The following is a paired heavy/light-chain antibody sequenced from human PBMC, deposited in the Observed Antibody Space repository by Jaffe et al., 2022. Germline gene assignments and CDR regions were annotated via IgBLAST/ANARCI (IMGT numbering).Light chain of an antibody. J-gene: IGKJ2*01. CDR2: DAS. CDR1: QSVSSY. V-gene: IGKV3-11*01. Sequence: EIVLTQSPATLSLSPGERATLSCRASQSVSSYLAWYQQKPGQAPRLLIYDASNRATGIPARFSGSGSGTDFTLTISSLEPEDFAVYYCQQRSNWPFPYTFGQGTKLEIK. CDR3: QQRSNWPFPYT.
Heavy chain of an antibody. V-gene: IGHV4-34*01. D-gene: IGHD2-21*02. J-gene: IGHJ4*02. CDR2: INHSGST. Sequence: QVQLQQWGAGLLKPSETLSLTCAVYGGSFSGYYWSWIRQPPGKGLEWIGEINHSGSTNYNPSLKSRVTISVDTSKNQFSLKLSSVTAADTAVYYCARGPGIVVVTAIRGFWYFDYWGQGTLVTVSS. CDR1: GGSFSGYY. CDR3: ARGPGIVVVTAIRGFWYFDY.